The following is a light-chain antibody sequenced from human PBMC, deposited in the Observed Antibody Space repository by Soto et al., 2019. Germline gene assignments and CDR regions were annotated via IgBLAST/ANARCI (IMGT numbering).Light chain of an antibody. Sequence: DIQMTQSPSSLSASVGDRVTITCRARQRISSYLNWYQQKPGKAPKLLIYGASSLQSGVPPRFSGSGSGTDFTLTISSLQPEDFATYYCQQSYGIPLTFGGGTKVEIK. V-gene: IGKV1-39*01. CDR1: QRISSY. J-gene: IGKJ4*01. CDR2: GAS. CDR3: QQSYGIPLT.